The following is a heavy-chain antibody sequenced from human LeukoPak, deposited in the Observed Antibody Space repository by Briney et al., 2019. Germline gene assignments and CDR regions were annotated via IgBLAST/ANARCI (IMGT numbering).Heavy chain of an antibody. CDR2: IIPIFGTP. D-gene: IGHD1-20*01. J-gene: IGHJ4*02. CDR1: GYTFSSYG. CDR3: ARDPPRDNWNDPYLGY. Sequence: SVKVSCKASGYTFSSYGISWVRQAPGQGLEWMGGIIPIFGTPNYAQKFQGRVTITADESTTTAYMELSSLRSEDTAVYYCARDPPRDNWNDPYLGYWGQGTLVTVSS. V-gene: IGHV1-69*13.